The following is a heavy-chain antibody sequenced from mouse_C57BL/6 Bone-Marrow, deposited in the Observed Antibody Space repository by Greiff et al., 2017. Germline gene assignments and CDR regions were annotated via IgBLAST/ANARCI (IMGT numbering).Heavy chain of an antibody. Sequence: EVQGVESGGGLVQPGGSLKLSCAASGFTFSDYYMYWVRQTPEKRLEWVAYISNGGGSTYYPDTVKGRFTISRDNAKNTLYLQMSRLKSEDTAVYYCARHDGYYFFAYWGQGTLVTVSA. J-gene: IGHJ3*01. CDR3: ARHDGYYFFAY. V-gene: IGHV5-12*01. D-gene: IGHD2-3*01. CDR1: GFTFSDYY. CDR2: ISNGGGST.